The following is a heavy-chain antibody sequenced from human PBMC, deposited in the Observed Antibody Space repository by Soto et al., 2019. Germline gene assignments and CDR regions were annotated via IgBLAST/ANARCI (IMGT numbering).Heavy chain of an antibody. CDR1: GFTFSSYA. D-gene: IGHD6-19*01. Sequence: GGSLRLSCAASGFTFSSYAMSWVRQAPGKGLEWVSAISGSGGSTYYADSVKGRFTISRDNSKNTLYLQMNSLRAEDTAVYYCAKTKTHSSGWPYFDYWGQGTLVTVSS. J-gene: IGHJ4*02. CDR3: AKTKTHSSGWPYFDY. CDR2: ISGSGGST. V-gene: IGHV3-23*01.